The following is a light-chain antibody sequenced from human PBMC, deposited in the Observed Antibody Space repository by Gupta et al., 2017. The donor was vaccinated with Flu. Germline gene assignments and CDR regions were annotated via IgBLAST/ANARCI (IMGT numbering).Light chain of an antibody. CDR2: GAS. V-gene: IGKV3-20*01. Sequence: GTLSLSPGERATLSCRASQSVSSSYLAWYQQKPGQAPRLLIYGASSRATGIPDRFSGSGSGTDFTLTISRLEPEDFAVYYCQQYGSSTWTFGQGTKEEIK. J-gene: IGKJ1*01. CDR3: QQYGSSTWT. CDR1: QSVSSSY.